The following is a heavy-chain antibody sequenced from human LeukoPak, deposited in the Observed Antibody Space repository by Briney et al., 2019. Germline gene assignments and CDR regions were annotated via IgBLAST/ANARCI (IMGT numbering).Heavy chain of an antibody. CDR3: ARETKLMGYSSGLGFNY. CDR1: GSSISSWY. J-gene: IGHJ4*02. Sequence: SETLSLTCTVSGSSISSWYWSWIRQPPGKGLEWIGYIYDSGNTNYNPSLKTRVTISADTSKNQLSLNLTSVTAADTAVYYCARETKLMGYSSGLGFNYWGQGTLVTISS. V-gene: IGHV4-59*01. CDR2: IYDSGNT. D-gene: IGHD6-19*01.